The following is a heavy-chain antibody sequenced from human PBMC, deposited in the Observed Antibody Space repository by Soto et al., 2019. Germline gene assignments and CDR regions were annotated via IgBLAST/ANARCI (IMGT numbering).Heavy chain of an antibody. CDR2: ISSSSSYT. Sequence: SGGSLRLSCAASGFTFSDYYMSWIRQAPGKGLEWVSYISSSSSYTNYADSVKGRFTISRDNSKNILYLQMNSLRAEDTAVYYCAKGIPDTGGYYYYSMDVWGQGTAVTVSS. J-gene: IGHJ6*02. CDR1: GFTFSDYY. D-gene: IGHD5-18*01. V-gene: IGHV3-11*05. CDR3: AKGIPDTGGYYYYSMDV.